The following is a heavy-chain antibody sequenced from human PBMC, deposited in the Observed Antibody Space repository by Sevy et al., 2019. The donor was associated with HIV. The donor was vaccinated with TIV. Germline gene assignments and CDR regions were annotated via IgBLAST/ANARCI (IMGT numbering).Heavy chain of an antibody. CDR3: ARSVGSSWYNYFDY. D-gene: IGHD6-13*01. CDR1: GGSISSYY. J-gene: IGHJ4*01. V-gene: IGHV4-59*01. CDR2: IYYSGST. Sequence: SETLSLTCTVSGGSISSYYWSWVRQPPGNGLEWIGYIYYSGSTNYNPSLKSRVTISVDTSKNQFSLKLSSVTAADTAVYYCARSVGSSWYNYFDYGGHGTLVTVSS.